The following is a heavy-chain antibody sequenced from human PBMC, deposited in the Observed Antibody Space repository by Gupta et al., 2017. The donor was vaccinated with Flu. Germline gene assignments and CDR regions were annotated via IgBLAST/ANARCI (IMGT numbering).Heavy chain of an antibody. CDR2: ISYDGSSQ. V-gene: IGHV3-30*18. Sequence: QVQLVESGGGVVQPGKSLRLSCAAPGFNFSSFGMHWVRQAPGKGLEWVGVISYDGSSQYYGDSVKGRFSISRDNAKNTLFLEMSSLKPDDTGVYFCAKDLWEFSSGFIFEYWGQGAPVTVSS. D-gene: IGHD3-22*01. CDR3: AKDLWEFSSGFIFEY. CDR1: GFNFSSFG. J-gene: IGHJ4*02.